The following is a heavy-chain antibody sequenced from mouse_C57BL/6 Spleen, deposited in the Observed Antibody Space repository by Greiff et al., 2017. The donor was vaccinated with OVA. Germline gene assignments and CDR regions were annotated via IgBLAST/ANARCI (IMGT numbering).Heavy chain of an antibody. Sequence: EVQLVESGGGLVQPGGSLSFSCAASGFTFTDYYMSWVRQPPGKALEWLGFIRNKANGYTTEYSASVKGRFTISRDNSQSILYLQMNALRAEDSATYYCARYPRYGYYFDYWGQGTTLTVSS. CDR3: ARYPRYGYYFDY. J-gene: IGHJ2*01. CDR2: IRNKANGYTT. D-gene: IGHD2-2*01. V-gene: IGHV7-3*01. CDR1: GFTFTDYY.